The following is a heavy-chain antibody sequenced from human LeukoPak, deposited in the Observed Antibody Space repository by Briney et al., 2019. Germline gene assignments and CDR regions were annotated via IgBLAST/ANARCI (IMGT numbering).Heavy chain of an antibody. CDR2: INPRGGST. D-gene: IGHD2-2*01. CDR1: GYTFTSYY. CDR3: ARGRAPVPAAPTDY. V-gene: IGHV1-46*01. Sequence: ASVKVSCKASGYTFTSYYMHWMRQAPGQGPEWMGIINPRGGSTDYAQKFQGRITMTSDTSTSTVYMELRSLRSDDTAVYYCARGRAPVPAAPTDYWGQGTLVTVSS. J-gene: IGHJ4*02.